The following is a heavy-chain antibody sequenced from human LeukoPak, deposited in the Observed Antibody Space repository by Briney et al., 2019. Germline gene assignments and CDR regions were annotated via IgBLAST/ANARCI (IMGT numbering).Heavy chain of an antibody. CDR3: ARELIAVAGMGHGYMDV. CDR2: IYYSGST. CDR1: GGSISSSSYY. J-gene: IGHJ6*03. D-gene: IGHD6-19*01. Sequence: SSETLSLTCTVSGGSISSSSYYWGWIRQPPGKGLEWIGSIYYSGSTYYNPSLKSRVTISVDTSKNQFSLKLSSVTAADTAVYYCARELIAVAGMGHGYMDVWGKGTTVTVSS. V-gene: IGHV4-39*07.